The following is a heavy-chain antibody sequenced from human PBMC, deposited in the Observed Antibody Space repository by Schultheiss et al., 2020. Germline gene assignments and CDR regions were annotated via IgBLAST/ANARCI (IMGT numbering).Heavy chain of an antibody. CDR3: ARTALTGVGVDYYYYYYMDV. CDR1: GGSISSGGYY. J-gene: IGHJ6*03. CDR2: IYYSGST. Sequence: SATLSLTCTVSGGSISSGGYYWSWIRQHPGKGLEWIGYIYYSGSTYYNPSLKSRVTISVDTSKNQFSLKLSSVTAADTAVYYCARTALTGVGVDYYYYYYMDVWGKGTTVTV. V-gene: IGHV4-31*03. D-gene: IGHD7-27*01.